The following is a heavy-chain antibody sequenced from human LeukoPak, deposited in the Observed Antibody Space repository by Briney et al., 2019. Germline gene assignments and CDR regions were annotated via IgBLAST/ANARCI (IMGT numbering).Heavy chain of an antibody. CDR1: GLTFSGAA. CDR3: IHYGSGSYSTDY. J-gene: IGHJ4*02. CDR2: IRSKSNNYAA. V-gene: IGHV3-73*01. Sequence: GGSLRLSCVASGLTFSGAAMHWVRQASGKGLEWIGHIRSKSNNYAAAYAASVRGRFTISRDDSKNTAYLQMTSLKTEDTAVYFCIHYGSGSYSTDYWGQGTLVTVSS. D-gene: IGHD3-10*01.